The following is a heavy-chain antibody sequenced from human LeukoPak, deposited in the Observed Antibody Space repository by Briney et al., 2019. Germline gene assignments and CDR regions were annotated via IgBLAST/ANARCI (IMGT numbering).Heavy chain of an antibody. CDR3: ARVLHKRNYDSSTYYGY. CDR1: GFTFRSYG. J-gene: IGHJ4*02. CDR2: IRYDGTNK. V-gene: IGHV3-30*02. Sequence: GGSLRLSCAASGFTFRSYGMHWVRQAPGKGLEWVAFIRYDGTNKYYADSVKGRFTISRDNSKNTLYLQMNSLRAEDTAVYYCARVLHKRNYDSSTYYGYWGQGTLVTVSS. D-gene: IGHD3-22*01.